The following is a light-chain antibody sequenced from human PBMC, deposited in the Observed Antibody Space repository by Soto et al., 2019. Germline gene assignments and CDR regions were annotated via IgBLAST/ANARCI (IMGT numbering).Light chain of an antibody. CDR3: QQYNSYPCT. CDR1: QSISSW. V-gene: IGKV1-5*03. Sequence: DIQMTQSPSTLSASVGDRVTITCRASQSISSWLAWYQQKPGKAPKLLIYKASSLESGVPSRFSGSGSGTECTLTISSLQPDEFATYYCQQYNSYPCTVGQGTKLEIK. J-gene: IGKJ2*02. CDR2: KAS.